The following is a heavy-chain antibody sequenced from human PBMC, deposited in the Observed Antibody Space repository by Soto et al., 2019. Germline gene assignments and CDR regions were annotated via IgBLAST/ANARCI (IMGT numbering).Heavy chain of an antibody. V-gene: IGHV3-9*01. CDR1: GFTFDDYA. Sequence: EVQLVESGGGLVQPGRSLRLSCAASGFTFDDYAMHWVRQAPGKGLEWVSGISWNSGSIGYADSVKGRFTISRDNAPNSLYLQMNSLRAEDTALYSCAKDSGSGYFDYWGQGPLVTVSS. CDR3: AKDSGSGYFDY. D-gene: IGHD3-10*01. CDR2: ISWNSGSI. J-gene: IGHJ4*02.